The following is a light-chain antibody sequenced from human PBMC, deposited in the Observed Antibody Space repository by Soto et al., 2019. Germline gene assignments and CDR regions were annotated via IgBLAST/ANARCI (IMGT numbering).Light chain of an antibody. Sequence: QSVLTQPPSVSAAPGQQVTISCSGSSSNIGNNHASWYQHLPGTAPKLLIYNNNKRPSGIPDRFSGSKSGTSATLGITGFQTGDEADYYCGTWDSSLSAWVFGGGTKVTVL. CDR2: NNN. CDR3: GTWDSSLSAWV. V-gene: IGLV1-51*01. J-gene: IGLJ3*02. CDR1: SSNIGNNH.